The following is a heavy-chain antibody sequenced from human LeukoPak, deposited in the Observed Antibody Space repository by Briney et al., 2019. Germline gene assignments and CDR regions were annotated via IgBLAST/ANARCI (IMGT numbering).Heavy chain of an antibody. CDR3: ARGPYDYGEYIDY. J-gene: IGHJ4*02. V-gene: IGHV3-69-1*01. CDR1: GFPFSEYS. D-gene: IGHD4-17*01. Sequence: GGSLRLSCAASGFPFSEYSMNWVRQAPGKGLAWVSYIDSSSTIYYADSVKGRFTISRDNAKNSLYLQLNSLRAEDTAVYYCARGPYDYGEYIDYWGQGTLVTVSS. CDR2: IDSSSTI.